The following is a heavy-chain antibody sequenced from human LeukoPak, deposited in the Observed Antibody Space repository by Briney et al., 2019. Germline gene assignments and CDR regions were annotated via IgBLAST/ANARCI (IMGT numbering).Heavy chain of an antibody. CDR1: GGSFSGYY. D-gene: IGHD2-15*01. J-gene: IGHJ5*02. V-gene: IGHV4-34*01. CDR3: ARDEGYCSGGSCSPKAYNWLDP. CDR2: INHSGST. Sequence: SETLSLTCAVYGGSFSGYYWSWIRQPPGKGLEWIGEINHSGSTNYNPSLKSRVTISVDTSKNQFSLKLSSVTAADTAVYYCARDEGYCSGGSCSPKAYNWLDPWGQGTPVTVSS.